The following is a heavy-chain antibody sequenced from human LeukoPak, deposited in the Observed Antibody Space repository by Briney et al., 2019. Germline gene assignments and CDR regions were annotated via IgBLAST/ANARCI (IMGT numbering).Heavy chain of an antibody. CDR1: GFTFSSYS. V-gene: IGHV3-48*01. CDR3: ARSDYGDYYYYYYGMDV. J-gene: IGHJ6*02. D-gene: IGHD4-17*01. Sequence: PGRSLRLSCAASGFTFSSYSMNWVRQAPGKGLEWVSYISSSSSTIYYADSVKGRFTISRDNAKNSLYLQMNSLRAEDTAVYYCARSDYGDYYYYYYGMDVWGQGTTVTVSS. CDR2: ISSSSSTI.